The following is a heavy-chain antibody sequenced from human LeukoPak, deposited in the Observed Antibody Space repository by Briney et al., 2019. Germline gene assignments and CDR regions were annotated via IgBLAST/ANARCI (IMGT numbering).Heavy chain of an antibody. CDR1: GGSISSYY. D-gene: IGHD3-22*01. V-gene: IGHV4-59*12. J-gene: IGHJ5*02. Sequence: SETLSLTCTVSGGSISSYYWSWIRQPPGKGLEWIGYIYYSGSTYYNPSLKSRVTISVDTSKNQFSLKLSSVTAADTAVYYCARVPYDSSGYYFENWFDPWGQGTLVTVSS. CDR3: ARVPYDSSGYYFENWFDP. CDR2: IYYSGST.